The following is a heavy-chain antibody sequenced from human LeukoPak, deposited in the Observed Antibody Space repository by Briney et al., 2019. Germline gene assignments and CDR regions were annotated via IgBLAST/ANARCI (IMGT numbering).Heavy chain of an antibody. J-gene: IGHJ4*02. D-gene: IGHD3-22*01. CDR3: ARDLSSSITMVVVVNYQDSFDY. V-gene: IGHV1-2*06. Sequence: ASVKVSCKASGYTFTGYYMHWVRQAPGQGLEWMGRINPNSGGTNYAQKFQGRVTMTRDTSISTAYMELSRQRSDDTAVYYCARDLSSSITMVVVVNYQDSFDYWGQGTLVTVSS. CDR1: GYTFTGYY. CDR2: INPNSGGT.